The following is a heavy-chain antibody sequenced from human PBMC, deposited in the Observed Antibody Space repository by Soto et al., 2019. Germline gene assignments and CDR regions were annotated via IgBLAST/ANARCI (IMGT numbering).Heavy chain of an antibody. D-gene: IGHD3-3*01. J-gene: IGHJ4*02. CDR2: ISWNSGSI. CDR3: AKAGFWSGYYSPVDY. Sequence: ALRLSRAGSGFNFNTYSQNRVPPAPGKGLEWVSGISWNSGSIGYADSVKGRFTISRDNAKNSLYLQMNSLRAEDTALYYCAKAGFWSGYYSPVDYWGQGTLVTVSS. CDR1: GFNFNTYS. V-gene: IGHV3-9*01.